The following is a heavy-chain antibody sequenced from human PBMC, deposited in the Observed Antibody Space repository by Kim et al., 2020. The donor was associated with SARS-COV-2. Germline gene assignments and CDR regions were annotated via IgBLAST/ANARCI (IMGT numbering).Heavy chain of an antibody. D-gene: IGHD6-6*01. V-gene: IGHV1-46*01. Sequence: TSYAQKFQGRVTMTRDTSTSTVYMELSSLRSEDTAVYYCARDEYSSKVGPWGQGTLVTVSS. J-gene: IGHJ5*02. CDR2: T. CDR3: ARDEYSSKVGP.